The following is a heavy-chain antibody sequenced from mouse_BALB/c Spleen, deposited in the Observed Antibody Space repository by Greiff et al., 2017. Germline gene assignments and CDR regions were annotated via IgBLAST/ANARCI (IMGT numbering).Heavy chain of an antibody. V-gene: IGHV5-6-4*01. CDR3: TRGPYGSPSYWYFDV. CDR1: GFTFSSYT. CDR2: ISSGGSYT. Sequence: EVKLMESGGGLVKPGGSLKLSCAASGFTFSSYTMSWVRQTPEKRLEWVATISSGGSYTYYPDSVKGRFTISRDNAKNTLYLQMSSLKSEDTAMYYCTRGPYGSPSYWYFDVWGAGTTVTVSS. D-gene: IGHD1-1*01. J-gene: IGHJ1*01.